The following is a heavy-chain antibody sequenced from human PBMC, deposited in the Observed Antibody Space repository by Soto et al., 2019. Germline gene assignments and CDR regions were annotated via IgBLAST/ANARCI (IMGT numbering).Heavy chain of an antibody. J-gene: IGHJ4*02. CDR1: GGSVNSGGYY. V-gene: IGHV4-61*03. CDR2: IFYNGGT. CDR3: ARGDHGPRRFYFDT. Sequence: SETLSLTCTVSGGSVNSGGYYWSWIRQPPGKGLEWIGFIFYNGGTSYNPSLGSRVTISADTSKTLFSLNLNFVTAADTAVYYCARGDHGPRRFYFDTWGPATLLTVSS. D-gene: IGHD2-8*01.